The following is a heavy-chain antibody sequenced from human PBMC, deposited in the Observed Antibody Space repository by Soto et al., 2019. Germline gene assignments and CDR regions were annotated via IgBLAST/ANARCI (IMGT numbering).Heavy chain of an antibody. CDR2: INSNGDTR. Sequence: GGSLRLSCAASGFTFSRYVMHWVRQAPGKGLEYVSAINSNGDTRYYANSVKGRCTISRDNSKKTLYFQMGSLRAEDMAVYYCARGHWSGGSCEDAFDIWGQGTMVTVSS. CDR3: ARGHWSGGSCEDAFDI. D-gene: IGHD2-15*01. CDR1: GFTFSRYV. J-gene: IGHJ3*02. V-gene: IGHV3-64*01.